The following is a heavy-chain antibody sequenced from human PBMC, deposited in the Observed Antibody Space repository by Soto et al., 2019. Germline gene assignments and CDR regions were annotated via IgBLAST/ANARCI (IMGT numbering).Heavy chain of an antibody. CDR3: ARDRVRCSSTSCYEYYYYYYMDV. J-gene: IGHJ6*03. V-gene: IGHV1-3*01. Sequence: QVQLVQSGAEVKKPWASVKVSCKASGYTFTSYAMHWVRQAPGQRLEWMGWINAGNGNTKYSQKFQGRVTITRDTSASTAYMELSSLRSEDTAVYYCARDRVRCSSTSCYEYYYYYYMDVWGKGTTVTVSS. D-gene: IGHD2-2*01. CDR2: INAGNGNT. CDR1: GYTFTSYA.